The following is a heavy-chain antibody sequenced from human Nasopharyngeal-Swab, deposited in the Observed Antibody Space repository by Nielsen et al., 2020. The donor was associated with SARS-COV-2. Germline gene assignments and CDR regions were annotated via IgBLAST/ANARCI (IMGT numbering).Heavy chain of an antibody. D-gene: IGHD3-10*01. CDR3: ARVPGKLWFGDWYFDY. CDR2: IYYSGST. Sequence: WIRQPPGKGLEGIGSIYYSGSTYYNPSLKSRVTISVATSKNQFSLKLSSVTAADTAVYYCARVPGKLWFGDWYFDYWGQGTLVTVSS. J-gene: IGHJ4*02. V-gene: IGHV4-30-4*01.